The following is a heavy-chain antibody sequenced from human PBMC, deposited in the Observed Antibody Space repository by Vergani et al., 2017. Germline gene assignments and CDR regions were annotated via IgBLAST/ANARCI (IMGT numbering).Heavy chain of an antibody. Sequence: QVQLQQWGAGLLKPSETLSLTCAVYGGSFSGYYWSWIRQPPGKGLEWIGEINHSGSTNYNPSLKSRVTISVDTSKNQFSLRVSSVTAADTAVYYCARLGRFGELLYFDYWGQGTLVTVSS. V-gene: IGHV4-34*01. CDR3: ARLGRFGELLYFDY. CDR1: GGSFSGYY. CDR2: INHSGST. D-gene: IGHD3-10*01. J-gene: IGHJ4*02.